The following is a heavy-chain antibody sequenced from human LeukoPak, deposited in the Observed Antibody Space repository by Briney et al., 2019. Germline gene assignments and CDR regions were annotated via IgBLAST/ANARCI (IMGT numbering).Heavy chain of an antibody. CDR3: ASVLVGVTNGYFQH. CDR1: GGSISSYY. V-gene: IGHV4-59*01. J-gene: IGHJ1*01. Sequence: SETLSLTCTVSGGSISSYYWSWIRQPPGKGLEWIGYIYYSGSTNYNPSLKSRVTISVDTSKNQFSLKLSSVTAADTAVYYCASVLVGVTNGYFQHWGQGTLVTVSS. CDR2: IYYSGST. D-gene: IGHD1-26*01.